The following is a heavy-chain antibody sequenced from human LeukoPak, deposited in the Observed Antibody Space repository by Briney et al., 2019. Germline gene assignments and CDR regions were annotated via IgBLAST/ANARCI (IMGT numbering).Heavy chain of an antibody. CDR3: ARRQFSVRYDSRGYLDYFDY. CDR2: IYPGDSDT. D-gene: IGHD3-22*01. J-gene: IGHJ4*02. Sequence: GESLKISCKGSGYSFTSYWIGWVRQMPGKGLEWMGIIYPGDSDTRYSPSFQAQVTISPDKSISTAYLPWRSLKASDTAMYLCARRQFSVRYDSRGYLDYFDYWGQGTLVTVSS. CDR1: GYSFTSYW. V-gene: IGHV5-51*01.